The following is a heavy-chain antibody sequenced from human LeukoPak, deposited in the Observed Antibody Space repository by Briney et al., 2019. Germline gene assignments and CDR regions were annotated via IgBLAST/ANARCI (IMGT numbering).Heavy chain of an antibody. CDR2: IYPGDSDT. J-gene: IGHJ6*03. CDR3: ARRVSTLDYDFWSGSMDV. CDR1: GCSFTSYW. Sequence: GESLKISCKGSGCSFTSYWIGWVRQMPGKGLEGMGIIYPGDSDTRYSPSFQGQVTISADKSISTAYLQWSSLKASDTAMYYCARRVSTLDYDFWSGSMDVWGKGTTVTVSS. V-gene: IGHV5-51*01. D-gene: IGHD3-3*01.